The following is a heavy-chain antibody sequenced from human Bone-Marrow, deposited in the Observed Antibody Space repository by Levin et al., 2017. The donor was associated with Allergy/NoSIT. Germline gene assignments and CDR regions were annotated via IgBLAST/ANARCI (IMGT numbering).Heavy chain of an antibody. CDR2: IYHTGTS. D-gene: IGHD2/OR15-2a*01. V-gene: IGHV4-38-2*02. CDR3: VRELFYGWFDP. CDR1: GYSISSGFY. J-gene: IGHJ5*02. Sequence: SETLSLTCAVSGYSISSGFYWGWIRQPPGKGLEWLGSIYHTGTSNYNPSLESRVTISGDTSKNEFSLKLSSVTAADTAVYYCVRELFYGWFDPWGQGTRVTVSS.